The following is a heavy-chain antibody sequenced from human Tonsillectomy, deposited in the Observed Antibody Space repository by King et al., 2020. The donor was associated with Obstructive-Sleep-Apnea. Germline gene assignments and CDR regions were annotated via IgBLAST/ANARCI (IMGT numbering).Heavy chain of an antibody. CDR3: ARDRAGKWEPPRGLDV. J-gene: IGHJ6*02. Sequence: VQLQESGPGLVKPSETLSLTCTVSGGSMTDYYWTWIRQPPGRGLEWVGYIYHSGSSGSTKYNPSLKSRVTISIDTSKNLFSLTLTTLTAADTAIYFCARDRAGKWEPPRGLDVWGQGSTVAVSS. CDR2: IYHSGSSGST. CDR1: GGSMTDYY. V-gene: IGHV4-59*01. D-gene: IGHD1-26*01.